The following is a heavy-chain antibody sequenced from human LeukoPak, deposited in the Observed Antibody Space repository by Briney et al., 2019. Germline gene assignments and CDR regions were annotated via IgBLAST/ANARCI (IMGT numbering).Heavy chain of an antibody. Sequence: PSETLSLTCTVSGGSISSYYWSWIRQPAGKGLEWIGRIYTSGSTNYNPSLKSRVTMSVDTSKNQFSLKLSSVTAADTAAYYCARDARRYCSGGSCYGWFDPWGQGTLVTVSS. J-gene: IGHJ5*02. V-gene: IGHV4-4*07. CDR3: ARDARRYCSGGSCYGWFDP. CDR2: IYTSGST. D-gene: IGHD2-15*01. CDR1: GGSISSYY.